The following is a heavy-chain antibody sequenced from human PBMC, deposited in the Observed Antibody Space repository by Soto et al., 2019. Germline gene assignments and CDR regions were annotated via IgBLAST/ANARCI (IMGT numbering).Heavy chain of an antibody. V-gene: IGHV1-46*01. CDR3: ARPPYPGCINAVCYPLDY. Sequence: QVQLVQSGAEVKKPGASVKISCKASGYTFTSYYMHWVRQAPGQGLEWMGIINPSGGSTNYAQKLQGRVAMTRDTSRGTVYMELNSLRSEDTAVYYCARPPYPGCINAVCYPLDYWGQGTLVTVSS. CDR1: GYTFTSYY. J-gene: IGHJ4*02. CDR2: INPSGGST. D-gene: IGHD2-8*01.